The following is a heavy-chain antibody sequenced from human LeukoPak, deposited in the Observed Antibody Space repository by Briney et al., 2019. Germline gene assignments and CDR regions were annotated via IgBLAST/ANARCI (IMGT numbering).Heavy chain of an antibody. CDR1: GASVSSGNYY. D-gene: IGHD1-26*01. V-gene: IGHV4-61*02. J-gene: IGHJ4*02. CDR2: IYTSGST. CDR3: TRGGELMNF. Sequence: SQTLSLTCTVSGASVSSGNYYWTWIRQPAGKGLEWIGRIYTSGSTNYSPSLKSRVTISIDASKNQFSLRLSSVTAADTAVYYCTRGGELMNFWGQGTLVTVSS.